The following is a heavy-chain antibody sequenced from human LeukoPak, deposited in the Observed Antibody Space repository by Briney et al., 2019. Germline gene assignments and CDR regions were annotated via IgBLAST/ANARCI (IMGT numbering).Heavy chain of an antibody. CDR1: GFSFSHYP. J-gene: IGHJ4*02. D-gene: IGHD6-19*01. CDR2: IWDDGSYK. Sequence: RPGGSLRLSCVASGFSFSHYPMPWVRQAPGKGLEWVAVIWDDGSYKDYGDSVKGRFTISRDNSKNTLYLDMISLRAEDTAVYFCAGRFISGEGYWGQGTHVTVSS. CDR3: AGRFISGEGY. V-gene: IGHV3-30*02.